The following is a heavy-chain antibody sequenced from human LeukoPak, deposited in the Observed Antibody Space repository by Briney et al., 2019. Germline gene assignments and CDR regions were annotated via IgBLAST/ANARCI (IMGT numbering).Heavy chain of an antibody. V-gene: IGHV3-23*01. J-gene: IGHJ3*02. Sequence: GGSLRLSCAASGFTFSSYAMSWVRQAPGKGLEWVSAISGSGGSTYYADSVKGRFTISRDNSKNTLYLQMNSLRAEDTAVFYCARDSGPDDAFDIWGQGTMVTVSS. CDR3: ARDSGPDDAFDI. D-gene: IGHD3-10*01. CDR1: GFTFSSYA. CDR2: ISGSGGST.